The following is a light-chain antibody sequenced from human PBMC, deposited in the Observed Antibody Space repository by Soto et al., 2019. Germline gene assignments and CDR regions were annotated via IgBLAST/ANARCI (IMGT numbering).Light chain of an antibody. J-gene: IGKJ2*01. CDR2: AAS. Sequence: EVVLTQSPGTLSLSPGERATLSCRASQSVSSSVLAWYQQKPGQAPRLLIHAASTGATGIPARFRGSGSGTDFTLTISSLEPEDSAVYFCHQYADSPQTFGQGTKVEIK. CDR1: QSVSSSV. CDR3: HQYADSPQT. V-gene: IGKV3-20*01.